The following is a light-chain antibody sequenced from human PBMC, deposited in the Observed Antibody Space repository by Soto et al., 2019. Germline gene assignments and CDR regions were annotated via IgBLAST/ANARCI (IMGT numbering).Light chain of an antibody. CDR3: QQYASSSYT. Sequence: EIVLTQSPGPLSLSQGERATLSCRASQSLSSSNLAWYQQKPGQAPRLLIAGVSSRATGIPDRFSGSGSGTDFTLTISRLEPEDLAVYYCQQYASSSYTFGQGTQLELK. J-gene: IGKJ2*01. V-gene: IGKV3-20*01. CDR1: QSLSSSN. CDR2: GVS.